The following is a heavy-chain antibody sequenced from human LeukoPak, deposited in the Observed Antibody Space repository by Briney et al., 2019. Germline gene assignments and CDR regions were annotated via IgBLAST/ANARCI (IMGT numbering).Heavy chain of an antibody. D-gene: IGHD6-13*01. J-gene: IGHJ2*01. CDR1: SGSISNYD. CDR2: IYTSGST. CDR3: ARLTSSWYQDWYFDL. Sequence: PSETLSLTCTVSSGSISNYDWSWIRQPAGKGMEWIGRIYTSGSTNYNPSLKSRVTMSVDTSKKQFSLKLSSVTAADTAVYYCARLTSSWYQDWYFDLWGRGTLVTVSS. V-gene: IGHV4-4*07.